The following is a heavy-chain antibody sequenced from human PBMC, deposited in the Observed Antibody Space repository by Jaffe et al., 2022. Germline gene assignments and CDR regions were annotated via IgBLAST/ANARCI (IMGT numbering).Heavy chain of an antibody. V-gene: IGHV4-59*01. J-gene: IGHJ6*03. Sequence: QVQLQESGPGLVKPSETLSLTCTVSGGSISSYYWSWIRQPPGKGLEWIGYIYYSGSTNYNPSLKSRVTISVDTSKNQFSLKLSSVTAADTAVYYCAIGYSYPAYYYMDVWGKGTTVTVSS. CDR1: GGSISSYY. CDR2: IYYSGST. D-gene: IGHD5-18*01. CDR3: AIGYSYPAYYYMDV.